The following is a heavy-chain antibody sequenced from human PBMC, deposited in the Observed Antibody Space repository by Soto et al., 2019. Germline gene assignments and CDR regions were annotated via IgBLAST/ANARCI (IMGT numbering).Heavy chain of an antibody. D-gene: IGHD1-26*01. J-gene: IGHJ4*02. CDR2: IYPGDSDT. CDR3: ARPPYSASYYYFDQ. CDR1: GYSFTSYW. V-gene: IGHV5-51*01. Sequence: PAESLKISCNASGYSFTSYWIGWVRQMPGKGLEWMGIIYPGDSDTIYSPSFQGQVTISADKSISTAYLQWNSLKASDTAMYYCARPPYSASYYYFDQWGQGTPVTVSS.